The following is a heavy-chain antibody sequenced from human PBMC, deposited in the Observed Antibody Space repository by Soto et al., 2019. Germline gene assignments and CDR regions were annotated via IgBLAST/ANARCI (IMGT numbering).Heavy chain of an antibody. CDR3: ARGGNYYDSSGYYQPLGY. Sequence: QVQLAQSGAEVKKPGSSVKVSCKASGGTFSSYAISWVRQAPGQGLEWMGGIIPIFGTANYAQKFQGRVTITADESTSTAYMELSSLRSEDTAVYYCARGGNYYDSSGYYQPLGYWGQGTLVTVSS. D-gene: IGHD3-22*01. CDR2: IIPIFGTA. J-gene: IGHJ4*02. V-gene: IGHV1-69*01. CDR1: GGTFSSYA.